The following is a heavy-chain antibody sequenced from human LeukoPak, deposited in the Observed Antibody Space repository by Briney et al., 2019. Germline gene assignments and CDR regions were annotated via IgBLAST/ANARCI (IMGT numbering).Heavy chain of an antibody. D-gene: IGHD1-26*01. CDR2: IPASGPKT. J-gene: IGHJ3*02. V-gene: IGHV3-23*01. CDR3: ARGIVGALDAFDI. CDR1: GFTFSSSA. Sequence: GSLRLSCAASGFTFSSSAMGWVRRAPQKGLEWVSAIPASGPKTYYTGSVRGRFTISRDNSKNTLYLQMNSLRAEDTAVYYCARGIVGALDAFDIWGQGTMVTVSS.